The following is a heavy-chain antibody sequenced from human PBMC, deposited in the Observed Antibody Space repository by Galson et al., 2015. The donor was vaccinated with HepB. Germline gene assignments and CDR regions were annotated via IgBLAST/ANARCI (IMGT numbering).Heavy chain of an antibody. CDR3: AKGKATTVTTSGERYYFDY. CDR2: ISGNGYNT. Sequence: SLRLSCAASGITFSNYAMSWVRQAPGKGLEWVSGISGNGYNTYYADSVKGRFTISRDNSKNTLSLQMNSLRAEDTALYYCAKGKATTVTTSGERYYFDYWGQGTLVTVSS. V-gene: IGHV3-23*01. D-gene: IGHD4-17*01. CDR1: GITFSNYA. J-gene: IGHJ4*02.